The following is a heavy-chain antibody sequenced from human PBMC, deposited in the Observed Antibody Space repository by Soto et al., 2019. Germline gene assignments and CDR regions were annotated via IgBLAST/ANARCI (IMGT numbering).Heavy chain of an antibody. J-gene: IGHJ4*02. D-gene: IGHD5-12*01. CDR3: ARRKRGYSGYDLGIDY. V-gene: IGHV4-31*03. CDR2: IYYSGST. CDR1: GGSISSGGRY. Sequence: QVQLQESGPGLVKPSQTLSRTCTVSGGSISSGGRYWSWIRQHPGKGLEWIGYIYYSGSTYYNPSLKSRVTISVATSKNQFSLKLSSVTAADTAVSCCARRKRGYSGYDLGIDYWGQGTLVTVSS.